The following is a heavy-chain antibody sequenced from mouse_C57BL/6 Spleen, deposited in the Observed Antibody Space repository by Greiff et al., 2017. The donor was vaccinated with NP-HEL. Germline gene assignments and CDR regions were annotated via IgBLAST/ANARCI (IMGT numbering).Heavy chain of an antibody. V-gene: IGHV1-81*01. Sequence: VHLVESGAELARPGASVKLSCKASGYTFTSYGISWVKQRTGQGLEWIGEIYPRSGNTYYNEKFKGKATLTADKSSSTAYMELRSLTSEDSAVYFCARGVTGTLAYWGQGTLVTVSA. CDR2: IYPRSGNT. J-gene: IGHJ3*01. CDR1: GYTFTSYG. CDR3: ARGVTGTLAY. D-gene: IGHD4-1*01.